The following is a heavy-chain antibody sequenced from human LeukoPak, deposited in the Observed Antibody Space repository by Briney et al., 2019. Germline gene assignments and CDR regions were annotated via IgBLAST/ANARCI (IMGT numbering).Heavy chain of an antibody. Sequence: SETLSLTCTVSGGSISSSSYYWGWIRQPPGKGLEWIGSIYYSGSTNYNPSLKSRVTISVDTSKNQFSLKLSSVTAADTAVYYCARDRYYDSSGYYYFDYWGQGTLVTVSS. CDR2: IYYSGST. CDR1: GGSISSSSYY. CDR3: ARDRYYDSSGYYYFDY. V-gene: IGHV4-39*07. D-gene: IGHD3-22*01. J-gene: IGHJ4*02.